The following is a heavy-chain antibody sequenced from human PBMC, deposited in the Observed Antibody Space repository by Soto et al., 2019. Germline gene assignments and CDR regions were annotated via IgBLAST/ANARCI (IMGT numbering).Heavy chain of an antibody. D-gene: IGHD1-1*01. V-gene: IGHV4-59*08. Sequence: QVQLQESGPGLVKPSETLSLTCTVSGGSISSYYWSWIRQPPGKGLEWIGYIYYSGSTNYNPSLXSXVXIXXDTSKTRFSLKLSSVTAADTAVYSCARRYGYSFDYWGQGTLGTVSS. CDR3: ARRYGYSFDY. CDR1: GGSISSYY. J-gene: IGHJ4*02. CDR2: IYYSGST.